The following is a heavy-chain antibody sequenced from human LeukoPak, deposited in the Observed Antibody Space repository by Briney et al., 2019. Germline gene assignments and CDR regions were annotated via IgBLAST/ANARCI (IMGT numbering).Heavy chain of an antibody. J-gene: IGHJ4*02. CDR1: GGSISSGGYY. Sequence: PSETLSLTCTVSGGSISSGGYYWSWIRQHPGKRLEWIGYIYYSGSTYYNPSLKSRVTISVDTSKNQFSLKLSSVTAADTAVYYCAYSSSSLYYFDYWDQGTLVTVSS. D-gene: IGHD6-13*01. CDR3: AYSSSSLYYFDY. CDR2: IYYSGST. V-gene: IGHV4-31*03.